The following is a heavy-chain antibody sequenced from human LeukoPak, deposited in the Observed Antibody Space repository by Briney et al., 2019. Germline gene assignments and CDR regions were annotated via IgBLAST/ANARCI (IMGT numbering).Heavy chain of an antibody. CDR1: GFTFSSYA. D-gene: IGHD6-19*01. Sequence: GGSVRLSCAASGFTFSSYAMSWVRQAPGKGLEWVSAISGSGGSTYYADSVKGRFTISRDSSKNTLYLQMNSLRAEDTAVYYCAKDPSGRYAFDIWGQGKMVTVSS. J-gene: IGHJ3*02. CDR2: ISGSGGST. CDR3: AKDPSGRYAFDI. V-gene: IGHV3-23*01.